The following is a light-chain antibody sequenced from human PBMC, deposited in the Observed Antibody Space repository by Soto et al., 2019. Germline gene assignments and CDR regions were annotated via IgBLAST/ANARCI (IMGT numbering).Light chain of an antibody. V-gene: IGKV1-12*02. CDR3: QQAASFPFT. Sequence: DIQLTQSPASVSAAVGDRINISCRASQPIKTWLAWYQQKPGKGPKHLIYTASTLETGVPSRFSGSGSGIDFTLTISSLQPEDAAIYSCQQAASFPFTFGPGAKV. CDR2: TAS. CDR1: QPIKTW. J-gene: IGKJ3*01.